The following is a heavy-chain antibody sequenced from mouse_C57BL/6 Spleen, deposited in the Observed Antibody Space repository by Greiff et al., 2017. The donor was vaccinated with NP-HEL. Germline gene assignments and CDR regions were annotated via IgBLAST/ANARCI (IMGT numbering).Heavy chain of an antibody. CDR2: IHPNSGST. CDR3: ARSDYDLFDY. Sequence: QVQLKQPGAELVKPGASVKLSCKASGYTFTSYWMHWVKQRPGQGLEWIGMIHPNSGSTNYNEKFKSKATLTVDKSSSTAYMQLSSLTSEDSAVYYCARSDYDLFDYWGQGTTLTVSS. J-gene: IGHJ2*01. V-gene: IGHV1-64*01. CDR1: GYTFTSYW. D-gene: IGHD2-4*01.